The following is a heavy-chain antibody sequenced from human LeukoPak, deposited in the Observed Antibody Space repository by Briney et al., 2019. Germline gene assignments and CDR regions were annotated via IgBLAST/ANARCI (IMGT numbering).Heavy chain of an antibody. J-gene: IGHJ6*02. CDR1: GYTFTSYA. V-gene: IGHV1-18*01. CDR2: ISAYNGNT. CDR3: ARLYSSGWPLECMDA. Sequence: ASVKVSCKASGYTFTSYAFSWVRQAPGQGLEWMGWISAYNGNTNYAQKFQGRVTMTTDRSTSTAYMELRSLRSDDTAVYYCARLYSSGWPLECMDAWGQGTTVTVSS. D-gene: IGHD6-19*01.